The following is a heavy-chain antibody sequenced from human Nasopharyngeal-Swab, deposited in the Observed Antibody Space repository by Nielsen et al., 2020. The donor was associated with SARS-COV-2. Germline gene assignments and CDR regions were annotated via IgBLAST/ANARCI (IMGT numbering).Heavy chain of an antibody. CDR1: GFTFSSYS. CDR3: ARDGAAVAGGLDY. Sequence: ETLSLTCAASGFTFSSYSMNWVRQAPGKGLEWVSSISSSSSYIYYADSVKGRFTISRDNAKNSLYLQMNSLRAEDTAVYYCARDGAAVAGGLDYWGQGTLVTVSS. J-gene: IGHJ4*02. CDR2: ISSSSSYI. D-gene: IGHD6-19*01. V-gene: IGHV3-21*01.